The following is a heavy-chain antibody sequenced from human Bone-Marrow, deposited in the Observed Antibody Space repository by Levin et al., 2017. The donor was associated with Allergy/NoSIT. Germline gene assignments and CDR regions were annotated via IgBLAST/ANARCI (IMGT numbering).Heavy chain of an antibody. Sequence: SETLSLTCTVSGASINTGGHYWSWIRQLPGTGLEWIGYIFHSGSTHYNPSLRGRVSTSMDTSKNQFSLRLNSVTAADTAMYYCARGGWGDNWFDPWGQGILVTVSS. CDR2: IFHSGST. D-gene: IGHD3-16*01. V-gene: IGHV4-31*03. CDR1: GASINTGGHY. CDR3: ARGGWGDNWFDP. J-gene: IGHJ5*02.